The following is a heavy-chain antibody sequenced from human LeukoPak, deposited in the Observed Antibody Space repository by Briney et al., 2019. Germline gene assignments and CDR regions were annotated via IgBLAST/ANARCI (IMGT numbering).Heavy chain of an antibody. CDR2: IIPIFGTA. Sequence: SVKVSCKASGGTFSSYAISWVRQAPGQGLEWMGGIIPIFGTANYAQKFQGRVTITADESTSTAYMELSSLRSEDTAVYYCARGPPAIFGVPYISWFDPWGQGTLVTVSS. J-gene: IGHJ5*02. CDR1: GGTFSSYA. D-gene: IGHD3-3*01. V-gene: IGHV1-69*13. CDR3: ARGPPAIFGVPYISWFDP.